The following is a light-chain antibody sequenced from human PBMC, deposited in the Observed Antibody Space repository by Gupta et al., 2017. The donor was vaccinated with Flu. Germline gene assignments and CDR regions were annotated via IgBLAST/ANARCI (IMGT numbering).Light chain of an antibody. J-gene: IGKJ4*01. V-gene: IGKV3-20*01. CDR3: QQYGSSPLT. CDR2: GAS. Sequence: GTLSLSRGESATIFCRASQSVSSSYLAWYQQKLGQAPRLLIYGASSRATGIPDRFSGSGSVTDFTLTISRLEPEDFAVYYCQQYGSSPLTFGGGTKVEIK. CDR1: QSVSSSY.